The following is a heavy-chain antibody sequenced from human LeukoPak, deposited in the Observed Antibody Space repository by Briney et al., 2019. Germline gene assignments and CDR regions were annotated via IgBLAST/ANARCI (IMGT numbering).Heavy chain of an antibody. V-gene: IGHV3-33*01. D-gene: IGHD6-13*01. CDR1: GFTFKSYG. CDR3: ARVSGYSGTWYVDY. CDR2: IWYDGSNK. J-gene: IGHJ4*02. Sequence: SGRSLRLSCVASGFTFKSYGMHWVRQAPGKGLEWVAIIWYDGSNKYYADFVKGRFTTSRDNSKDTLYLQMNSLRADDTAVYYCARVSGYSGTWYVDYWGQGTLVTVSS.